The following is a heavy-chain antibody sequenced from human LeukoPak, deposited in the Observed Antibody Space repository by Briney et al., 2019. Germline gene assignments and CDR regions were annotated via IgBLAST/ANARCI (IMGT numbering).Heavy chain of an antibody. Sequence: GGSLRLSCAASGLTVSSNYMSWVRQSPGKGLEWVSVIYSGGSTYYADSVKGRFTISRDNSKNTLYLQMNSLRAEDTAVYYCARVTVYYDSSGYYYFDYWGQGTLVTVSS. CDR1: GLTVSSNY. CDR3: ARVTVYYDSSGYYYFDY. J-gene: IGHJ4*02. D-gene: IGHD3-22*01. CDR2: IYSGGST. V-gene: IGHV3-53*01.